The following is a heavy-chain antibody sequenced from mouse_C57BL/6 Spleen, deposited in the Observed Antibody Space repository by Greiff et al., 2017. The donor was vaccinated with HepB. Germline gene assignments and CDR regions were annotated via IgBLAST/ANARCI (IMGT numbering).Heavy chain of an antibody. V-gene: IGHV1-69*01. CDR3: ARGYSNPCYYAMDY. J-gene: IGHJ4*01. CDR1: GYTFTSYW. CDR2: IDPSDSYT. Sequence: QVQLQQPGAELVMPGASVKLSCKASGYTFTSYWMHWVKQRPGQGLEWIGEIDPSDSYTNYNQKFKGKSTLTVDKSSSTAYMQLSSLTSEDSAVYYCARGYSNPCYYAMDYWGQGTSVTVSS. D-gene: IGHD2-5*01.